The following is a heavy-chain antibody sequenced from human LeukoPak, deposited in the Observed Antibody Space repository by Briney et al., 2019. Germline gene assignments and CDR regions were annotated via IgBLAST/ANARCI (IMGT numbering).Heavy chain of an antibody. V-gene: IGHV3-30*18. CDR1: GFTFSSYG. CDR3: AKFPSPNSGYGLSGY. D-gene: IGHD5-12*01. J-gene: IGHJ4*02. CDR2: ISYDGSNK. Sequence: PGGSLRLSCAASGFTFSSYGMHWVRQAPGKGLEWVAVISYDGSNKCYADSVKGRFTISRDNSKNTLYLQMNSLRAEDTAVYYCAKFPSPNSGYGLSGYWGQGTLVTVSS.